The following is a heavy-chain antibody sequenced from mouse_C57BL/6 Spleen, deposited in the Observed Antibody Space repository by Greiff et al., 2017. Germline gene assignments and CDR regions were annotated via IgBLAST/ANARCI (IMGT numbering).Heavy chain of an antibody. V-gene: IGHV1-42*01. Sequence: EVKLVESGPELVKPGASVKISCKASGYSFTGYYMNWVKQSPEKSLEWIGEINPSTGGTTYNQKFKAKATLTVDKSSSTAYMQLKSLTSEDSAVYYCARSGYGSSYEGYFDVWGTGTTVTVSS. D-gene: IGHD1-1*01. CDR1: GYSFTGYY. CDR2: INPSTGGT. J-gene: IGHJ1*03. CDR3: ARSGYGSSYEGYFDV.